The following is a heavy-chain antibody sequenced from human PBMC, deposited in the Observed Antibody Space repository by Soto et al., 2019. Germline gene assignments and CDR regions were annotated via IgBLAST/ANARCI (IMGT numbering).Heavy chain of an antibody. CDR2: ISSSSSTI. Sequence: PGGSLRLSCAASGFTFSSYSMNWVRQAPGKGLEWVSYISSSSSTIYYADSVKGRFTISRDNAKNSLYLQMNSLRAEDTAVCYCARDRSRHYYMDVWGKGTTVTVSS. CDR1: GFTFSSYS. J-gene: IGHJ6*03. V-gene: IGHV3-48*01. CDR3: ARDRSRHYYMDV.